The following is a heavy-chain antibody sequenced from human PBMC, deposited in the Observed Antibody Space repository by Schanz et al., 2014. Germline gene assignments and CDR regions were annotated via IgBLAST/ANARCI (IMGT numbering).Heavy chain of an antibody. CDR2: ISGSGVTI. CDR3: AKDVRPVANTVHFYYMDV. D-gene: IGHD6-19*01. Sequence: EVKLLESGGHLVQPGGSLRLSCVASGFTFSTYAMSWVRQAPGKGPEWVSVISGSGVTIYYADSVKGRFTISRDNSKNTLYLQMNSLRAEDTAVYYCAKDVRPVANTVHFYYMDVWGQGTTXTVSS. J-gene: IGHJ6*02. CDR1: GFTFSTYA. V-gene: IGHV3-23*01.